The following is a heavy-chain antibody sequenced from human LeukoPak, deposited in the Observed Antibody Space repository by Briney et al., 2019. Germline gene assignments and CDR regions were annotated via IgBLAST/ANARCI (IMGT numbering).Heavy chain of an antibody. CDR1: GFTFSSYA. D-gene: IGHD2-15*01. CDR3: AKGYCSGGSCYKNY. Sequence: PGGSLRLSCAASGFTFSSYAMSWVRQAPGKGLEWVSAISGSGGSTYYADSVKGRFTISRDNSKSTLYLQMNSLRAEDTAVYYCAKGYCSGGSCYKNYWGQGTLVTVSS. J-gene: IGHJ4*02. CDR2: ISGSGGST. V-gene: IGHV3-23*01.